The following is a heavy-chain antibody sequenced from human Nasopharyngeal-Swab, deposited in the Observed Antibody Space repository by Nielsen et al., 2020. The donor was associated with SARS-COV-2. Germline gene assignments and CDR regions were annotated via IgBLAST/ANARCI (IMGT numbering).Heavy chain of an antibody. CDR3: ARGRDYGDYVDYFDY. CDR2: INHSGST. D-gene: IGHD4-17*01. V-gene: IGHV4-34*01. Sequence: RQAPGKGLEWIGEINHSGSTNYNPSLKSRVTISVDTSKNQFSLKLSSVTAADTAVYYCARGRDYGDYVDYFDYWGQGTPVTVSS. J-gene: IGHJ4*02.